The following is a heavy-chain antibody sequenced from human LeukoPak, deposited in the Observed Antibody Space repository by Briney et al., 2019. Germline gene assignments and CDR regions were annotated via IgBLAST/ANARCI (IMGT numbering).Heavy chain of an antibody. V-gene: IGHV4-38-2*02. D-gene: IGHD2-2*01. CDR3: SNKVYCSTTSCHPAGY. CDR1: GYSVSSGYY. Sequence: SETLSLTCTVSGYSVSSGYYWGWIRQPPGKGLEWIGSMYHSGDTYYNPSLKSRVTISVDMSKNQLFLDLSPVTAADTAVYYCSNKVYCSTTSCHPAGYWGLGSLVTVSS. CDR2: MYHSGDT. J-gene: IGHJ4*02.